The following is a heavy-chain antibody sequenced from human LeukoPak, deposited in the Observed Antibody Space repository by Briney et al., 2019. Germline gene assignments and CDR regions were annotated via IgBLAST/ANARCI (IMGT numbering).Heavy chain of an antibody. D-gene: IGHD3-22*01. J-gene: IGHJ3*02. Sequence: SETLSLTCAVSGGSISSSNWWSWVRQPPGKGLEWIGEIYHSGSTNYNPSLKSRVTISVDKSKNQFSLKLSSVTAADTAVYYCARDPYYYDRDGAFDIWGQGTMVTVSS. V-gene: IGHV4-4*02. CDR2: IYHSGST. CDR3: ARDPYYYDRDGAFDI. CDR1: GGSISSSNW.